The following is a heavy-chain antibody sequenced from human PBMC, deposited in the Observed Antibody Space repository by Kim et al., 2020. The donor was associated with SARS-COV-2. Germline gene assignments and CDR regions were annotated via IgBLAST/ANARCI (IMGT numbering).Heavy chain of an antibody. Sequence: SETLSLTCTVSGGSISSYYWSWIRQPPGKGLEWIGYIYYRGSTNYNPSLKSRVTISVDTSKNQFSLKLSSVTAADTAVYYCARASGGVATIGVDYWGQGTLVTVSS. D-gene: IGHD5-12*01. J-gene: IGHJ4*02. CDR3: ARASGGVATIGVDY. CDR2: IYYRGST. V-gene: IGHV4-59*13. CDR1: GGSISSYY.